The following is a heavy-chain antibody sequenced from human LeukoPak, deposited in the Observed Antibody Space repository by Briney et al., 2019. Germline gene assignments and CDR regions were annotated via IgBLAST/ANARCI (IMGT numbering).Heavy chain of an antibody. CDR2: IKYDGDEE. CDR1: GFTFSDYY. CDR3: KSGGAAPGSFDN. Sequence: GGSLRLSCVVSGFTFSDYYMSWMRQAPGKGLEWVANIKYDGDEEYYVDSVEGRFTISRDNAKSSLYLQLNSLRVEDTAVYYCKSGGAAPGSFDNWGQGTLVTVSP. J-gene: IGHJ4*02. V-gene: IGHV3-7*01. D-gene: IGHD6-13*01.